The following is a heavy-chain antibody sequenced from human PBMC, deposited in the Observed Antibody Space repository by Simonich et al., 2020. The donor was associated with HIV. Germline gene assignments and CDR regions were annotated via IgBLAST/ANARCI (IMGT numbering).Heavy chain of an antibody. CDR1: GGSFIGYY. V-gene: IGHV4-34*01. J-gene: IGHJ4*02. Sequence: QVQLQQWGAGLLKPSETLSLTCAVYGGSFIGYYWSWIRQPPGKGLEWIGKINHSGSTNSNPSLKRRVTISVDTSKNQFSLKLSSVTAADTAVYYCARGFYQRLYYFDYWGQGTLVTVSS. CDR2: INHSGST. D-gene: IGHD2-2*01. CDR3: ARGFYQRLYYFDY.